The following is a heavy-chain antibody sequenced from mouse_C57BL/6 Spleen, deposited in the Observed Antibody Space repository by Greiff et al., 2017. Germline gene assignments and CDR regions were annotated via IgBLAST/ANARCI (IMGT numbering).Heavy chain of an antibody. V-gene: IGHV1-55*01. CDR3: ASSITTVVAEDY. CDR1: GYTFTSYW. D-gene: IGHD1-1*01. Sequence: QVQLQQPGAELVKPGASVKMSCKASGYTFTSYWITWVKQRPGQGLEWIGDIYPGSGSTNYNEKFKSKATLTVDTSSSTAYMQLSSLTSEDSAVYYCASSITTVVAEDYWGQGTTLTVSS. CDR2: IYPGSGST. J-gene: IGHJ2*01.